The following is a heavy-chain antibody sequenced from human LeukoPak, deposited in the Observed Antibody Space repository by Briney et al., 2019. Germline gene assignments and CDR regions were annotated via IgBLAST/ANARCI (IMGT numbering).Heavy chain of an antibody. D-gene: IGHD6-19*01. CDR1: GFTFSSYD. Sequence: GGSLRLSCAASGFTFSSYDMTWVRQAPGRGLELVSSIRPSGDNTYYGESVKGRFTISRDNSKNTVYLQMKNMRVDDTAVYYCARVAGWHWFDPWGQGTLVTVST. CDR2: IRPSGDNT. J-gene: IGHJ5*02. CDR3: ARVAGWHWFDP. V-gene: IGHV3-23*01.